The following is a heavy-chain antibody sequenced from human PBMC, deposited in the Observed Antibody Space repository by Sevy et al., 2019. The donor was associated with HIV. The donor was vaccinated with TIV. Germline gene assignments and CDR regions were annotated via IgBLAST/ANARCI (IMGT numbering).Heavy chain of an antibody. CDR2: INHSGST. V-gene: IGHV4-34*01. Sequence: SETLSLTCAVYGGSFSGYYWSWIRQPPGKGLEWIGEINHSGSTNYNPSLKSRVTISVDTSKNQFSLKLSSVTAADTAVYYCARESKFDYWGQGTLVTVSS. CDR1: GGSFSGYY. D-gene: IGHD4-4*01. CDR3: ARESKFDY. J-gene: IGHJ4*02.